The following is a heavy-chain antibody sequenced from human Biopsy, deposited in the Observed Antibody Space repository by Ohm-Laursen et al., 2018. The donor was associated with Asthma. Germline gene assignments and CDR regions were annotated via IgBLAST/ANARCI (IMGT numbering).Heavy chain of an antibody. CDR3: ARDVVWFREVGGMDV. CDR2: IWFDGSNK. CDR1: GFTFSNSG. V-gene: IGHV3-33*01. Sequence: SLRLSCAAPGFTFSNSGMHWVRQAPGKGLEWVAVIWFDGSNKYYVDSVRGRFTISRDNSKNTLYLQMNSLRAEDTAVYYCARDVVWFREVGGMDVWGQGTTVTVSS. D-gene: IGHD3-10*01. J-gene: IGHJ6*02.